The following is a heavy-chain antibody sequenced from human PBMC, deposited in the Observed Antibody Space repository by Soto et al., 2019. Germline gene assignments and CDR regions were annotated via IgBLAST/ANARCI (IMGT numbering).Heavy chain of an antibody. V-gene: IGHV1-24*01. J-gene: IGHJ5*02. CDR2: FDPEDGET. CDR1: GYTLTELS. D-gene: IGHD3-10*01. CDR3: ARDRLYYYGSGSSSNWFDP. Sequence: ASVKVSCKVSGYTLTELSMHWVRQAPGKGLEWMGGFDPEDGETIYAQKFQGRVTMTEDTSTDTAYMELSSLRSEDTAVYYCARDRLYYYGSGSSSNWFDPWGQGTLVTVSS.